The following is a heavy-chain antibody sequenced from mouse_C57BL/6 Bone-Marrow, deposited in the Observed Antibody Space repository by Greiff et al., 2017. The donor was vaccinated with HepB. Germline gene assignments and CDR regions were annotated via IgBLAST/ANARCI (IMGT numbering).Heavy chain of an antibody. CDR3: TREEELLLYFDY. D-gene: IGHD1-1*01. CDR1: GYTFTSYW. V-gene: IGHV1-5*01. Sequence: EVQLQQSGTVLARPGASVKMSCKTSGYTFTSYWMHWVNQRPGQGLEWIGAIYPGNSDTSYNQKFKGKAKLTAVTSASTAYMELSSLTNEDSAVYYCTREEELLLYFDYWGQGTTLTVSS. CDR2: IYPGNSDT. J-gene: IGHJ2*01.